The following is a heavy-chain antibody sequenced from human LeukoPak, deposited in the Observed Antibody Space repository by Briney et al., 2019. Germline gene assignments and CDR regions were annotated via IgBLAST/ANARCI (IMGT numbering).Heavy chain of an antibody. CDR2: IYSGGST. V-gene: IGHV3-66*02. CDR1: GFTVSSNY. J-gene: IGHJ3*02. D-gene: IGHD2-2*01. CDR3: ARGRGYYSSTTCYEAFDI. Sequence: GGSLRLSCAASGFTVSSNYMSWVRQAPGKGLEWVSLIYSGGSTYYADSVKGRFTVSRDNSKDTLYLQMNSLRAEDTAVYYCARGRGYYSSTTCYEAFDIWGQGTMVTVSS.